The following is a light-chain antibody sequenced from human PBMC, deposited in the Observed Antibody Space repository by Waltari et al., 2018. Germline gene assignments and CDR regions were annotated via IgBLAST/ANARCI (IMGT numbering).Light chain of an antibody. V-gene: IGLV2-14*03. J-gene: IGLJ3*02. CDR2: DVS. Sequence: QSALTQPASVSGSPGQSISITCTGTSIDGGDYNHVYLYQQHPGKAPKLIIFDVSSRPSGVSSRFSGSKSGNTASLTISGLQGEDEAKYYCASYISYSTLELFGGGTSLTVL. CDR1: SIDGGDYNH. CDR3: ASYISYSTLEL.